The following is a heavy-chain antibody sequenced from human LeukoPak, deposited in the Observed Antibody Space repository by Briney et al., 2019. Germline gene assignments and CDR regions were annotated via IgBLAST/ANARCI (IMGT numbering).Heavy chain of an antibody. D-gene: IGHD1-26*01. J-gene: IGHJ6*03. CDR3: ARDPYSGRYGDYYYYYMDV. CDR1: GFTFSTYN. Sequence: GGSLRLSWAASGFTFSTYNMNWVRQVPGKGLEWVSSITSSSTYMFYADLVKGRFTISRDNAQNSLYLQINSLRAEDTAVYYCARDPYSGRYGDYYYYYMDVWGKGTTVTISS. CDR2: ITSSSTYM. V-gene: IGHV3-21*01.